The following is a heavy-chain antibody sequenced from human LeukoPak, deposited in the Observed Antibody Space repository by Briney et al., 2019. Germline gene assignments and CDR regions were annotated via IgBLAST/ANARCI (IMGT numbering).Heavy chain of an antibody. V-gene: IGHV3-48*03. J-gene: IGHJ4*02. CDR1: GFTFSSYE. CDR3: ARDYYGDYGD. Sequence: PGGSLRLSCAASGFTFSSYEMNWVRQAPGKGLEWVSYISSSGSTIYYADSVKGRFTISRDNAKNSLYLQMSSLRAEDTAVYYCARDYYGDYGDWGQGTLVTVSS. D-gene: IGHD4-17*01. CDR2: ISSSGSTI.